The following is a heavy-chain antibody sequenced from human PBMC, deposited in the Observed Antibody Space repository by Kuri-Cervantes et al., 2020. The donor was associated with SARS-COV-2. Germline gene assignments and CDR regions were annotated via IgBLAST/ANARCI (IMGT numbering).Heavy chain of an antibody. D-gene: IGHD2-2*01. V-gene: IGHV4-39*07. CDR1: GGPISSSSYY. CDR2: INHSGST. Sequence: LSCTVSGGPISSSSYYWGWIRKPPGKGLEWNGEINHSGSTNYNPSLKSRVTISVDTSKNQFSRKLSSVTAADTAVYYCARVRIAVVPAAKAFDPWGQGTLVTVSS. J-gene: IGHJ5*02. CDR3: ARVRIAVVPAAKAFDP.